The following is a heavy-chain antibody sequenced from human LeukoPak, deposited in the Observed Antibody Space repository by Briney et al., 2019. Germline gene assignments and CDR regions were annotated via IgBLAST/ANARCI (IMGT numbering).Heavy chain of an antibody. J-gene: IGHJ6*03. CDR3: ARDYGYEYYYYYMDV. V-gene: IGHV4-34*01. CDR1: GGSLSGSY. CDR2: VHENGRT. D-gene: IGHD4-17*01. Sequence: PSETLSLTCAVTGGSLSGSYWSWIRQPPGKGLGWIGDVHENGRTYYNPSLKSRVAISVDTSKSQFSLRLGSVTAADTAVYYCARDYGYEYYYYYMDVWGKGTTVTVSS.